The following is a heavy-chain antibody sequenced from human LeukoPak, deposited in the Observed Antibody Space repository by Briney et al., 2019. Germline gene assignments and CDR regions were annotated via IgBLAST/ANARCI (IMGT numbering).Heavy chain of an antibody. CDR1: GGSISSYY. V-gene: IGHV4-59*08. CDR2: IYYSGST. Sequence: SETLSLTCTVSGGSISSYYWSWIRQPPGKGLEWIGYIYYSGSTNYNPSLKSRVTISVDTSKNQFSLKLSSVTAADTAVYYCARVGYSYGYFDYWGQGTLVTVSS. D-gene: IGHD5-18*01. CDR3: ARVGYSYGYFDY. J-gene: IGHJ4*02.